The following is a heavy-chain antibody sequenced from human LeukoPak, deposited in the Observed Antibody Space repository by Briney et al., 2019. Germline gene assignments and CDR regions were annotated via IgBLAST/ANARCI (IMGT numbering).Heavy chain of an antibody. Sequence: SETLSLTCAVYGGSFSGYYWSWIRQPPGKGLEWIGEINHSGSTNYNPSLKSRLTISTDTSKNQFSLKLTSVTAADTAVYYCARGSPKHDSWGQGTPVTVSP. CDR2: INHSGST. CDR3: ARGSPKHDS. CDR1: GGSFSGYY. J-gene: IGHJ5*01. V-gene: IGHV4-34*01.